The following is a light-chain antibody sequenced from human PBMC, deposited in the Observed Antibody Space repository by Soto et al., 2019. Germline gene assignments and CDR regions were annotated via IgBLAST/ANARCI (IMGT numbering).Light chain of an antibody. CDR1: QSVSSY. CDR2: GAS. J-gene: IGKJ4*01. Sequence: SVLTQSPVTVSLAPWERATLSCRASQSVSSYLAWYQHKPGQAPRFLIYGASTRATGIPARFSGSGSGTEFTLTISSLQSEDFAVYYCQQYDNWPLTSAGGTKVDIK. CDR3: QQYDNWPLT. V-gene: IGKV3-15*01.